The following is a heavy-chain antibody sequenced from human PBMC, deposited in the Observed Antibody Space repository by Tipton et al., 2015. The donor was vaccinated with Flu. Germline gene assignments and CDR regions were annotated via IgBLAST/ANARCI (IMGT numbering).Heavy chain of an antibody. V-gene: IGHV3-23*01. Sequence: GSLRLSCAASGFTFNNYPMSWVRQAPGKGLEWVSGIAGGGRNTYYAESVKGRLTISRDNSKNTLYLEMNSLRAEDTGVYYCARDKNEFYAFDFWAQGTLVTVSS. J-gene: IGHJ4*02. CDR3: ARDKNEFYAFDF. CDR2: IAGGGRNT. D-gene: IGHD2/OR15-2a*01. CDR1: GFTFNNYP.